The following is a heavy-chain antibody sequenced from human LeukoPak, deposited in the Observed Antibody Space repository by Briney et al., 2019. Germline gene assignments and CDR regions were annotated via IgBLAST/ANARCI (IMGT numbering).Heavy chain of an antibody. D-gene: IGHD3-22*01. CDR3: ARQFRDCWGYYSYYFDY. CDR1: GYSFTTYW. J-gene: IGHJ4*02. V-gene: IGHV5-51*01. Sequence: GASLKISCKGSGYSFTTYWIGWVRQMPGRGLEWMGIIYPGDSDTRYSPSFQGQVTISADKSISTAYLQWSSLKASDTAMYYCARQFRDCWGYYSYYFDYWGQGTLVTVSS. CDR2: IYPGDSDT.